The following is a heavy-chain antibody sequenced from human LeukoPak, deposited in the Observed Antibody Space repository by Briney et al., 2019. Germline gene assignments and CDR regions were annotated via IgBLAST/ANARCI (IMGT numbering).Heavy chain of an antibody. Sequence: PSETLSLTCAVYGGSFSGYYWSWIRQPPGKGLEWIGEINHSGSTNYNPSLKSRVTISVDTSKNQFSLKLSSVTAADTAVYYCARSPRYSSGWYLNWFDPWGQGTLVTVSS. J-gene: IGHJ5*02. CDR1: GGSFSGYY. CDR2: INHSGST. V-gene: IGHV4-34*01. CDR3: ARSPRYSSGWYLNWFDP. D-gene: IGHD6-19*01.